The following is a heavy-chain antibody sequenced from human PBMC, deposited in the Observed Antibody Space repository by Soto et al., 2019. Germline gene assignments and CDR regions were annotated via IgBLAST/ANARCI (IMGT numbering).Heavy chain of an antibody. D-gene: IGHD5-12*01. V-gene: IGHV1-69*13. Sequence: SVKVSCKASGCTFSSYAISWVRQAPGQGLEWMGGIIPIFGTANYAQKFQGRVTITADESTSTAYMELSSLRSEDTAVYYCARDVRGYDYNWFDPWGQGTLVTVSS. CDR1: GCTFSSYA. CDR2: IIPIFGTA. J-gene: IGHJ5*02. CDR3: ARDVRGYDYNWFDP.